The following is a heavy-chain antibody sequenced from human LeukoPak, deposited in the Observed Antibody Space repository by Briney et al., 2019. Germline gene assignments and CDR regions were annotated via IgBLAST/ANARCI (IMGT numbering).Heavy chain of an antibody. D-gene: IGHD6-6*01. CDR1: GFTFSSYS. CDR2: ISSSSSYI. V-gene: IGHV3-21*01. Sequence: KPGGSLRLSCAASGFTFSSYSMNWVRQAPGKGLEWVSSISSSSSYIYYAGSVKGRFTISRDNAKNSLYLQMNSLRAEDTAVYYCARGPLAARRDFDYWGQGTLVTVSS. J-gene: IGHJ4*02. CDR3: ARGPLAARRDFDY.